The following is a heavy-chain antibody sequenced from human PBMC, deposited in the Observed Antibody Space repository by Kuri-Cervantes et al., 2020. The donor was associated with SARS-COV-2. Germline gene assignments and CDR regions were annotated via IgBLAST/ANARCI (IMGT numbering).Heavy chain of an antibody. Sequence: SETLSLTCTVSGGSISSYYWSWIRQPPGKGLEWIGYIYYSRSTNYNPSLKSRVTISVDTSKNQFSLKLSSVTAADTAVYYCARDLWGSPGYMDVWGKGTTVTVSS. J-gene: IGHJ6*03. CDR2: IYYSRST. D-gene: IGHD3-16*01. V-gene: IGHV4-59*12. CDR1: GGSISSYY. CDR3: ARDLWGSPGYMDV.